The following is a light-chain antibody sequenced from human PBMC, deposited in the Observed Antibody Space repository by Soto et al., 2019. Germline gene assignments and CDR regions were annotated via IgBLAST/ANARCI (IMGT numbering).Light chain of an antibody. J-gene: IGKJ4*01. Sequence: DIQMTQSPSSLSASVGDRVNITCRASQSISYYLNWYQQTPGRAPNLLIYAASSLQSGVPSRFTGSGSGTDFTLTISSLQPGDFATYYCQQSYTSPLTFVGGTRVEI. CDR1: QSISYY. CDR3: QQSYTSPLT. V-gene: IGKV1-39*01. CDR2: AAS.